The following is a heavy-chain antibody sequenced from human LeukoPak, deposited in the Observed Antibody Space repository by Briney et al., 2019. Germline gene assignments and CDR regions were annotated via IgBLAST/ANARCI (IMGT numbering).Heavy chain of an antibody. V-gene: IGHV1-24*01. CDR2: FDPEDGET. D-gene: IGHD3-3*01. Sequence: ASVKVSCKVSGYTLTELSMHWVRQAPGKGLEWMGGFDPEDGETIYAQKFQGRVTMTEDTSTDTAYMELSSLRSEDTAVYYCATDSDLWSGPDNDAFDIWGQGTMVTVSS. CDR1: GYTLTELS. J-gene: IGHJ3*02. CDR3: ATDSDLWSGPDNDAFDI.